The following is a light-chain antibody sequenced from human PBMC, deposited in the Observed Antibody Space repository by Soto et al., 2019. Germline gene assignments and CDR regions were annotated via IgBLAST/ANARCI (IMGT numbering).Light chain of an antibody. CDR2: MDN. Sequence: QSVLTQPPSVSGTPGQRVTISCSGSSSNIGRNTVNWFQQRPGTAPKFLIYMDNKRPSGVPDRFSGSRSGTSASLVISGLQSEDEAEYFCATWDDSLQVLFGGGTKLTVL. J-gene: IGLJ2*01. CDR3: ATWDDSLQVL. V-gene: IGLV1-44*01. CDR1: SSNIGRNT.